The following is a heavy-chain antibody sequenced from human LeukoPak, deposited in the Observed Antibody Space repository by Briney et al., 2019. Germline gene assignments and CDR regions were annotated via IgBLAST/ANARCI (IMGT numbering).Heavy chain of an antibody. CDR2: ISYDGSNK. CDR1: GFTFSSYG. CDR3: ASHYDSSGEGGY. V-gene: IGHV3-30*03. D-gene: IGHD3-22*01. Sequence: GGSLRLSCAASGFTFSSYGMHWVRQAPGKGLEWVAVISYDGSNKYYADSVKGRFTISRDNSKNTLYLQTNSLRAEDTAVYYCASHYDSSGEGGYWGQETLVTVSS. J-gene: IGHJ4*02.